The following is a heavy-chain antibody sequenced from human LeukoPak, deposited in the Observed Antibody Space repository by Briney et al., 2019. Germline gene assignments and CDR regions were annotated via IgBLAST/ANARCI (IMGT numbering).Heavy chain of an antibody. V-gene: IGHV4-4*07. CDR2: IYISGST. J-gene: IGHJ3*02. D-gene: IGHD3-16*02. CDR3: ARELGGDLSFFAFDI. CDR1: GGSISSYY. Sequence: SETLSLTCTVSGGSISSYYWDWIRQPAGKGLEWIGRIYISGSTSYNPSLKSRVTMSVDTSKNQSSLKLSSVTAADTAVYYCARELGGDLSFFAFDIWGQRTMVTVSS.